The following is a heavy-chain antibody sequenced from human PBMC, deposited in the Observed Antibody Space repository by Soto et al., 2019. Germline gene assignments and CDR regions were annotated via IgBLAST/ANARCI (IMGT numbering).Heavy chain of an antibody. J-gene: IGHJ6*02. CDR2: IIPVFGTA. CDR1: GGSLTNYG. CDR3: ARGEATKLGVTKYYGMDV. Sequence: QVQLVQSGAEVKKPGSSVKVSCKASGGSLTNYGVSWVRQAPGQGLEWMGGIIPVFGTANYAQKFQGRVTIAADESKSTVFMDVRSLRSEDTAVYYCARGEATKLGVTKYYGMDVWGQGTTVTVSS. V-gene: IGHV1-69*12. D-gene: IGHD1-26*01.